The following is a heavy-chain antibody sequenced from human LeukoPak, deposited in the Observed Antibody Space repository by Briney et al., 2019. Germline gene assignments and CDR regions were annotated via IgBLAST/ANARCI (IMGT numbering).Heavy chain of an antibody. CDR2: ISSSSSYI. J-gene: IGHJ3*02. CDR1: GFTFSSYS. D-gene: IGHD3-22*01. CDR3: ARDVVGYYDSSGYYLSAFDI. Sequence: GGSLRLSCAASGFTFSSYSMNWVRQAPGKGLEWVSSISSSSSYIYNADSVKGRFTISRDNAKNSLYLQMNSLRAEDTAVYYCARDVVGYYDSSGYYLSAFDIWGQGTMVTVSS. V-gene: IGHV3-21*01.